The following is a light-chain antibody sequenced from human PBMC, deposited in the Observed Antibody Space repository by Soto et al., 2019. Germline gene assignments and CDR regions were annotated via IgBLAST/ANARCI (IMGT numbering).Light chain of an antibody. CDR3: QQSHSTPRT. V-gene: IGKV1-39*01. J-gene: IGKJ1*01. CDR1: QTISSF. CDR2: AAS. Sequence: DILMPQAPSSLSASVGDRVTISCRTSQTISSFLNWYQQKPGKAPKLLIYAASSLQSGVPSSFSGSRSWTDFTLTISTLQPEDFASYSCQQSHSTPRTFGQGTKVEIK.